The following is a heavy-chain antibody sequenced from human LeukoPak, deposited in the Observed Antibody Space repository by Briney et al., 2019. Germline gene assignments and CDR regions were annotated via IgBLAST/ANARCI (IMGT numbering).Heavy chain of an antibody. CDR2: IYYTGIT. Sequence: SETLSLTCTVSGGSISSSNYYWGWIRQPPGKGLEWIGSIYYTGITYYNPSLKSRVTKSVDTSKNQFSLKLYSVTAADTAVYYCATRKLGNDYWGQGTLVTVSS. V-gene: IGHV4-39*07. CDR3: ATRKLGNDY. CDR1: GGSISSSNYY. J-gene: IGHJ4*02. D-gene: IGHD7-27*01.